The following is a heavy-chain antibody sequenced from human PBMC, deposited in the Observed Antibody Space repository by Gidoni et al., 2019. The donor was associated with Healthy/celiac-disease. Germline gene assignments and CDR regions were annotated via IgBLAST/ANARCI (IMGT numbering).Heavy chain of an antibody. J-gene: IGHJ3*02. CDR3: AKDYYEEDAFDI. D-gene: IGHD3-22*01. CDR1: GFTFSSYA. V-gene: IGHV3-23*01. Sequence: EVQLLESGGGLVQPVGSLRLSFAASGFTFSSYAMSWVRQAPGKGREWVSASSGSGGSTYYADSVKGRFTISRDNSKNTLYLQMNSRRAEDTAVYYCAKDYYEEDAFDIWGQGTMVTVSS. CDR2: SSGSGGST.